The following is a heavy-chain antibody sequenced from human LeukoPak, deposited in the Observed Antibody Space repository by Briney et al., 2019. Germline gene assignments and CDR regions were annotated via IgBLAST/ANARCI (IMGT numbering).Heavy chain of an antibody. D-gene: IGHD2-2*01. Sequence: PSETLSLTCTVSGGSISSYYWNWIRQPAGKGLEWIGYIYTSGSTYYNPSLKSRVTISVDKSKNQFSLKLSSVTAADTAVYYCAGGRCSSTSCYAGDYWGQGTLVTVSS. J-gene: IGHJ4*02. CDR3: AGGRCSSTSCYAGDY. CDR2: IYTSGST. V-gene: IGHV4-4*07. CDR1: GGSISSYY.